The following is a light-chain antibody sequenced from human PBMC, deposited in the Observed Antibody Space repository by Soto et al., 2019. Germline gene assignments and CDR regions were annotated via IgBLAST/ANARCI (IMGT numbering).Light chain of an antibody. CDR2: AAS. CDR1: QSISSY. CDR3: QQSYSTLLT. V-gene: IGKV1-39*01. J-gene: IGKJ4*01. Sequence: DIQMTQSPSSLSASVGDRVTTTCRASQSISSYLNWYQQKPGKAPKLLIYAASSLQSGVPSRFSGSGSGTDFTLTISSLQPEDFATYYCQQSYSTLLTFGGGTKVEIK.